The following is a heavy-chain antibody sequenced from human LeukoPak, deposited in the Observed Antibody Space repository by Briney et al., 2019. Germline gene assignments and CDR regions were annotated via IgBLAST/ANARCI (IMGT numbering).Heavy chain of an antibody. V-gene: IGHV3-33*01. D-gene: IGHD5-24*01. CDR1: GFTFSSYG. CDR2: IWYDGSNK. Sequence: GRSLRLSCAASGFTFSSYGMHWVRQAPGKGLEWVAVIWYDGSNKYYADSAKGRFTISRDKSKNTLYLQMNSLRAEDTAVYYCASRWDYFDYWGQGTLVTVSS. CDR3: ASRWDYFDY. J-gene: IGHJ4*02.